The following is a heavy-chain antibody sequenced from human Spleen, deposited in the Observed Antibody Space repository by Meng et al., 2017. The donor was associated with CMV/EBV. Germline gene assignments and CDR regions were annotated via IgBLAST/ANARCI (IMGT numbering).Heavy chain of an antibody. V-gene: IGHV3-23*01. J-gene: IGHJ5*02. Sequence: GESLKISCAASGFTFSSYAMSWVRQAPGKGLEWVSAISGSGGSTYYADSVKGRLTISRDNAKNSLYLQMNSLRAEDTAVYYCARGLISVDPWGQGTRVTVSS. CDR2: ISGSGGST. CDR1: GFTFSSYA. D-gene: IGHD3-10*01. CDR3: ARGLISVDP.